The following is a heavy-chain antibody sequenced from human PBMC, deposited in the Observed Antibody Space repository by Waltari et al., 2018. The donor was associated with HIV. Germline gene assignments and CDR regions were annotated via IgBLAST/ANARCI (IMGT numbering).Heavy chain of an antibody. CDR2: ISSSSSTI. CDR1: GFTFSSYS. CDR3: ARDRGDSSFDY. Sequence: EVQLVESGGGLVQPGGSLRLSCAASGFTFSSYSMNWVRQAPGKGLEWVSYISSSSSTIYYPESVKGRFTISRDNAKNSLYLQMNSLRAEDTAVYYCARDRGDSSFDYWGQGTLVTVSS. D-gene: IGHD3-10*01. J-gene: IGHJ4*02. V-gene: IGHV3-48*01.